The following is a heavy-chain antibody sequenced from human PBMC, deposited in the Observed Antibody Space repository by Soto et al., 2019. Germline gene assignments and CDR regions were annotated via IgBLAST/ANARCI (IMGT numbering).Heavy chain of an antibody. D-gene: IGHD6-19*01. Sequence: PVASLTISCKTSGYTFYGHWISWVRQVPGRGLQWMGNIDPSDSYINYNPAFRGHVTSSVDKSSSTAYLHWSSLGPSDTPIYYCARPGAVIWLGYWGQGTLVTDAS. V-gene: IGHV5-10-1*01. CDR3: ARPGAVIWLGY. CDR2: IDPSDSYI. CDR1: GYTFYGHW. J-gene: IGHJ4*02.